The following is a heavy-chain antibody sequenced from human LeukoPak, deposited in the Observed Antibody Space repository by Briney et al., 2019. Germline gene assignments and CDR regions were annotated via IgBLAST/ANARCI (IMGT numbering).Heavy chain of an antibody. CDR2: IIPIFGTA. CDR3: ARGLDERYYYDSSGYGDAFDI. Sequence: SVKVSCKASGGTFSSYAISWVRQAPGQGLEWMGGIIPIFGTANYAQKFQGRVTITTDESTSTAYMELSSLRSEDTAVYYCARGLDERYYYDSSGYGDAFDIWGQGTMVTVSS. V-gene: IGHV1-69*05. D-gene: IGHD3-22*01. J-gene: IGHJ3*02. CDR1: GGTFSSYA.